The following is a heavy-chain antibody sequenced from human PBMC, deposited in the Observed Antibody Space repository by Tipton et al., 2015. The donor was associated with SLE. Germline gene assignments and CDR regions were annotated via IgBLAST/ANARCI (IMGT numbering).Heavy chain of an antibody. V-gene: IGHV4-31*02. Sequence: LRLSCTATGDSVTSSGYYWSWNRQHPGKGLEWIGFISYDGRTKYNPSLKSRVTISLDTSKTQFFLRLSSVTAADTAVYFCARGPNWGLDDAFDIWGQGTMVSVSS. J-gene: IGHJ3*02. CDR2: ISYDGRT. D-gene: IGHD7-27*01. CDR3: ARGPNWGLDDAFDI. CDR1: GDSVTSSGYY.